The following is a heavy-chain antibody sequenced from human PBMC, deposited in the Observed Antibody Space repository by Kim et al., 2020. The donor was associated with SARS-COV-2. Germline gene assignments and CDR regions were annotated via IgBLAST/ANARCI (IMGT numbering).Heavy chain of an antibody. V-gene: IGHV3-7*04. Sequence: DGSEKSYVDSVRGRFTISRDNAKNSLDLQMNSLRAEDPAVYYCARSNTMDVWGQGTTVTVSS. CDR3: ARSNTMDV. CDR2: DGSEK. J-gene: IGHJ6*02. D-gene: IGHD7-27*01.